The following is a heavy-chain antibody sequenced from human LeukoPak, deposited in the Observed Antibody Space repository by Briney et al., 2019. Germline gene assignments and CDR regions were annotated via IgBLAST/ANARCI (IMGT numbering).Heavy chain of an antibody. J-gene: IGHJ4*02. CDR1: GFTFSSYS. Sequence: PGVSLRLSCAASGFTFSSYSMNWVRQAPGKGLEWVSSISSSSSYIYYADSVKGRFTISRDNAKNSLYLQMNSLRAEDTAVYYCARDLTKPDYDFWSGSFDYWGQGTLVTVSS. D-gene: IGHD3-3*01. V-gene: IGHV3-21*01. CDR2: ISSSSSYI. CDR3: ARDLTKPDYDFWSGSFDY.